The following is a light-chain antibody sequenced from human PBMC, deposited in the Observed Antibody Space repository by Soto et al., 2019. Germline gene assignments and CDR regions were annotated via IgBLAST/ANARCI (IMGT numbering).Light chain of an antibody. V-gene: IGKV3-20*01. CDR1: QSVSNNY. CDR3: QQYGSSGT. J-gene: IGKJ1*01. Sequence: EIVLTQSPGTLSLPPGERATLSCRASQSVSNNYLAWYQQKPGQAPRLLIYGASNRATGIPGRFSGSGSGTDFTLTISRLEPEDFAVYYCQQYGSSGTFGQGTKVDIK. CDR2: GAS.